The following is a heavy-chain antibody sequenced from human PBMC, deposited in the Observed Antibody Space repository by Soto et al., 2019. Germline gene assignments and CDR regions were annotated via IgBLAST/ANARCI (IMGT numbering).Heavy chain of an antibody. V-gene: IGHV4-30-2*01. D-gene: IGHD2-15*01. Sequence: SETLSLTCAVSGGSISSGGYSWSWIRQPPGKGLEWIGYIYHSGSTYYNPSLKSRVTISVDRSKNQFSLKLGSVTAADTAVYYCARAGGYCSGGSCYKRYYYYGMDVWGQGTTVTVSS. J-gene: IGHJ6*02. CDR1: GGSISSGGYS. CDR2: IYHSGST. CDR3: ARAGGYCSGGSCYKRYYYYGMDV.